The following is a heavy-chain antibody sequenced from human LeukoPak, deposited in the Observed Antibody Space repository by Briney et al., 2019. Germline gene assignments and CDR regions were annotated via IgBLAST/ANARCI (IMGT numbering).Heavy chain of an antibody. CDR2: ISGSGGST. Sequence: PGRSLRLSCAASGFTFSSYAMSWVRQAPGKGLEWVSGISGSGGSTYYADSVKGRFTISGDNSKNTLYLQMNSLRAEDTAVYYCARWKYSNYIYYFDYWGQGTLVTVSS. D-gene: IGHD4-11*01. V-gene: IGHV3-23*01. J-gene: IGHJ4*02. CDR1: GFTFSSYA. CDR3: ARWKYSNYIYYFDY.